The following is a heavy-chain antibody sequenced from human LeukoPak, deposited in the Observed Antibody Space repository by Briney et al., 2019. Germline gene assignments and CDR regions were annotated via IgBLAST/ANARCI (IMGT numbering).Heavy chain of an antibody. V-gene: IGHV3-7*03. Sequence: GGSLRLSCAGSGFTFSGFWMSWSRQAPGKGLEWEASINSDGSEGYYADVVKGRFTISRDNAKNSLYLQINSLRAEDTAVYYCARSSYSSSSSVWGQGTMVTVSS. CDR1: GFTFSGFW. D-gene: IGHD6-6*01. J-gene: IGHJ3*01. CDR3: ARSSYSSSSSV. CDR2: INSDGSEG.